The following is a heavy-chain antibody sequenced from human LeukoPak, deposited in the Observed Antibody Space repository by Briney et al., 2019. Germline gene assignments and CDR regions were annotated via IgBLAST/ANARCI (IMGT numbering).Heavy chain of an antibody. Sequence: GGPLRLSCAASGFTVSSNYMSWVRQAPGKGLEWVSIIYSGGSTYYADSVKGRFTISRHNSKNTLYLQMNSLRAEDTAVYYCAREVGGSAFDIWGQGTMVTVSS. CDR2: IYSGGST. J-gene: IGHJ3*02. V-gene: IGHV3-53*04. CDR3: AREVGGSAFDI. D-gene: IGHD3-16*01. CDR1: GFTVSSNY.